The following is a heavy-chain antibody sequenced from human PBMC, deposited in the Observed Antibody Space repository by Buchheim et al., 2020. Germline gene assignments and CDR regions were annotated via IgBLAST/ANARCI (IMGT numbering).Heavy chain of an antibody. J-gene: IGHJ5*02. CDR1: GYTFTGYY. CDR2: INPNSGGT. V-gene: IGHV1-2*04. D-gene: IGHD2-15*01. Sequence: QVQLVQSGAEVKKPGASVKVSCKASGYTFTGYYMHWVRQAPGQGLEWMGWINPNSGGTNYAQKFQGWVTMTRDTSLRTAYLELSRLRSDDTAVYYCARDRSGYCSGGSCRGEGFDPWGQGTL. CDR3: ARDRSGYCSGGSCRGEGFDP.